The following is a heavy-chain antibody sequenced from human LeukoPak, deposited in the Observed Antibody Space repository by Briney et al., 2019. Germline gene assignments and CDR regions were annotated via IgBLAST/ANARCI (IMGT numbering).Heavy chain of an antibody. Sequence: GRSLRLSCAASGFTFSSYAMHWVRQAPGKGLEWVAVISCGGSNKYYAYSVKRRFTISRDNSKNTLYLQMNSLRAEDTAVYYCARDYGDYRVGRSYSGMDVGGQGTTVTVSS. V-gene: IGHV3-30-3*01. CDR3: ARDYGDYRVGRSYSGMDV. D-gene: IGHD4-17*01. CDR1: GFTFSSYA. J-gene: IGHJ6*01. CDR2: ISCGGSNK.